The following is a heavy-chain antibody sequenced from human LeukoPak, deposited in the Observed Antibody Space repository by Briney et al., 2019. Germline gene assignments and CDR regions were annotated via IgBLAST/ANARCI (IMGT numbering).Heavy chain of an antibody. CDR2: ISSSSSYI. CDR3: ARERPYYYDSSGYPPGYYMDV. D-gene: IGHD3-22*01. Sequence: GGSLRLSCAASGFTFSSYSINWVRQAPGKGLEWVSSISSSSSYIYYADSVKGRFTISRDNAKNSLYLQMNSLRAEDTAVYYCARERPYYYDSSGYPPGYYMDVWGKGTTVTVSS. J-gene: IGHJ6*03. CDR1: GFTFSSYS. V-gene: IGHV3-21*01.